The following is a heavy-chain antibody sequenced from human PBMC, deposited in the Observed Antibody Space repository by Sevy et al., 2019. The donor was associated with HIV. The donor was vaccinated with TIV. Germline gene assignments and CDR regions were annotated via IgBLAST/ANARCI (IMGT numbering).Heavy chain of an antibody. D-gene: IGHD5-18*01. CDR2: ISYDGSNK. CDR3: ARVAMVRPDFDY. J-gene: IGHJ4*02. V-gene: IGHV3-30-3*01. CDR1: GFTFSSYA. Sequence: GGSLRLSCAASGFTFSSYAMHWVRQAPGKGLEWVAVISYDGSNKYYADSVKGRFTISRDNSKNTLYLQMNSLRAEDTAVYYCARVAMVRPDFDYWGQGTLVTVSS.